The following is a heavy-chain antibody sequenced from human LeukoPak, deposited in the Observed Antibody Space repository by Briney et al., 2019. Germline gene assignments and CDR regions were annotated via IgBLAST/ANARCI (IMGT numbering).Heavy chain of an antibody. Sequence: GAPLSPSAASAVTPKSDWIQCLRQVPARGRVWVSRINMDATTTDYADSVKGRFTISRDNAKNTVYLQMNNLRVEDTAFYYCVRPHENYVPLGYWGQGTLVTVST. CDR2: INMDATTT. CDR1: AVTPKSDW. V-gene: IGHV3-74*01. CDR3: VRPHENYVPLGY. D-gene: IGHD1-7*01. J-gene: IGHJ4*02.